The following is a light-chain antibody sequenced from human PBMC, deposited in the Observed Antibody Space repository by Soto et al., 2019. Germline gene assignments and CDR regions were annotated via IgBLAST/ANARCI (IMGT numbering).Light chain of an antibody. Sequence: QSALTQPPSASGSPGQSVTISCTGTSSDVGGYDYVSWYQQHPGKAPKLIIYEVIKRPSGVPNRFSGSKSGNTASLTVSGLQAEDEAEYYCSSYAGSQNVIFGGGTKLTVL. V-gene: IGLV2-8*01. CDR1: SSDVGGYDY. CDR3: SSYAGSQNVI. J-gene: IGLJ2*01. CDR2: EVI.